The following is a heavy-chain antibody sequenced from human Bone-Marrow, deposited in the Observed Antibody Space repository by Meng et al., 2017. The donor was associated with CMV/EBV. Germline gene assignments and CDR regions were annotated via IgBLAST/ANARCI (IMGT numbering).Heavy chain of an antibody. CDR1: DDSISSNDYC. CDR2: IYYSGST. V-gene: IGHV4-39*01. Sequence: SETLSLTCTVSDDSISSNDYCWGWIRQPPGKGLEWIGSIYYSGSTYYNPSLKSRVTMSVATSKNPFSLKLRSVTAADTAIYYCARHEVSWNAPLGFDPWGQGTLVTVSS. D-gene: IGHD1-1*01. J-gene: IGHJ5*02. CDR3: ARHEVSWNAPLGFDP.